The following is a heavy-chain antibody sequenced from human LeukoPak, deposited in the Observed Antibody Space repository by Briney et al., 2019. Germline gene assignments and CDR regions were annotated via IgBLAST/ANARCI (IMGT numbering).Heavy chain of an antibody. V-gene: IGHV3-11*04. D-gene: IGHD2-15*01. CDR1: GFSFNAYY. CDR3: ARDYFSRAALLGYFDL. CDR2: ISPSGTTE. Sequence: GGSLRLSCAASGFSFNAYYMSWIRQAPGKGLEWISYISPSGTTEYYIDSVKGRFTISRDNAKNSLYLQMNSLRAEDTAVYYCARDYFSRAALLGYFDLWGRGTLVTVSS. J-gene: IGHJ2*01.